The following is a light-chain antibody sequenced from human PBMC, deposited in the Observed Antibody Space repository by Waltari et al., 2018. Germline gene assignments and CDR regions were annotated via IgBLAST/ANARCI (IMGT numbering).Light chain of an antibody. V-gene: IGLV2-23*02. CDR2: DVN. Sequence: QSALTQTATVSGSPGQSITIPCTGTSSDVGTYNLVSWYQQPPGKAPTLIIYDVNKRPSGVSNRFSGSKSGNTASLTISGLQAADEADYYCCSYAGSAISVFGGGTKLTVL. CDR3: CSYAGSAISV. J-gene: IGLJ2*01. CDR1: SSDVGTYNL.